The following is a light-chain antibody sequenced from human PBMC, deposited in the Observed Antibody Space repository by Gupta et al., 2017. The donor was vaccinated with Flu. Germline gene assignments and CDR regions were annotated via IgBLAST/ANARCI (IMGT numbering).Light chain of an antibody. CDR2: EVS. Sequence: VTPGKAASISCKSSQSLRHSDGKTYLYWYLQKPGQPPQLLIHEVSNRVSGVPERFSGGGSGTDFTLKIILVDAEDVGVYYCRQAIEVTVTFGGGTKVEIK. CDR1: QSLRHSDGKTY. V-gene: IGKV2D-29*01. J-gene: IGKJ4*01. CDR3: RQAIEVTVT.